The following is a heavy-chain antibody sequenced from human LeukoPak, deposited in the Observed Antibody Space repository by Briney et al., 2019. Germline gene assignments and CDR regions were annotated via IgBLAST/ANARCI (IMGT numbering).Heavy chain of an antibody. CDR3: AREGAAGRATIPFDH. J-gene: IGHJ4*02. Sequence: SETLSLTCTVSGGSISSRTSYWGWIRQPPGKGLEWIGTIYYTGSTYYNPSLKSRATLFVDTSKNQFSLKLTSMAAADSALYYCAREGAAGRATIPFDHWGQGTLVTVSS. V-gene: IGHV4-39*02. CDR1: GGSISSRTSY. CDR2: IYYTGST. D-gene: IGHD5-24*01.